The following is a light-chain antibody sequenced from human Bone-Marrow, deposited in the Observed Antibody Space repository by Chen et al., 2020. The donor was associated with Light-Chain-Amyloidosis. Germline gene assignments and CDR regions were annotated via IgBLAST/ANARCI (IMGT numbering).Light chain of an antibody. CDR1: QTISINY. Sequence: EIVLTQSPGTLSLSPGEGANLSCRASQTISINYLTWYQHKFGQAPRLLIYGSSSRATGIPGRFTGSGSGTDFTLTINRLEPEDFARYYCKQYGTSPLTFGGGTKVEI. CDR3: KQYGTSPLT. V-gene: IGKV3-20*01. CDR2: GSS. J-gene: IGKJ4*01.